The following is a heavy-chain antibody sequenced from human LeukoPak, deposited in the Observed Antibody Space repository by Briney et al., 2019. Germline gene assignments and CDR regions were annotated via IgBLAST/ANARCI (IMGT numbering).Heavy chain of an antibody. CDR1: GFAFSDYY. V-gene: IGHV3-30-3*01. CDR2: ISYDGSNK. Sequence: GGSLRLSCAASGFAFSDYYMNWIRQAPGKGLEWVAVISYDGSNKYYADSVKGRFTISRDNSKNTLYLQMNSLRAEDTAVYYCARVEVGAVAGNYYGMDVWGQGTTVTVSS. J-gene: IGHJ6*02. D-gene: IGHD6-19*01. CDR3: ARVEVGAVAGNYYGMDV.